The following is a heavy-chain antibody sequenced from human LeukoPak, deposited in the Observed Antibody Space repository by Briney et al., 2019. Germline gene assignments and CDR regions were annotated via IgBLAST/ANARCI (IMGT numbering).Heavy chain of an antibody. V-gene: IGHV4-34*01. Sequence: TSETLSLTCAVYGGSFSGYYWSWIRQPPGKGLEWIGEINHSGSTNYNPSLKSRVTISVDTSKNQFSLKLSSVTAADTAVYYCARDSSYYYGSGSLNWGQGTLVTVSS. CDR3: ARDSSYYYGSGSLN. CDR2: INHSGST. D-gene: IGHD3-10*01. CDR1: GGSFSGYY. J-gene: IGHJ4*02.